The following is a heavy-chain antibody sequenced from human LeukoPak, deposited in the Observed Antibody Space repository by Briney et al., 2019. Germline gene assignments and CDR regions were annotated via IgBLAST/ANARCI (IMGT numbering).Heavy chain of an antibody. CDR3: ARDSLGYCSGGSCPSSRVDP. CDR1: GFTFSSYG. D-gene: IGHD2-15*01. V-gene: IGHV3-30*02. Sequence: GGSLRLSCAASGFTFSSYGMHWVRQAPGKGLEWVAFIRYDGSNKYYADSVKGRFTISRDNSKNTLYLQMNSLRAEDTAVYYCARDSLGYCSGGSCPSSRVDPWGQGTLVTVSS. J-gene: IGHJ5*02. CDR2: IRYDGSNK.